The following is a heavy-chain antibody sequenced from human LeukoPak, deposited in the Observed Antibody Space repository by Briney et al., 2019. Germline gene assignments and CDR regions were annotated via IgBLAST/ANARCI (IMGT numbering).Heavy chain of an antibody. J-gene: IGHJ4*02. CDR2: ISTYNGNT. Sequence: AASVKVSCKASGYTFTSHGISWVRQAPGQGLEWMGWISTYNGNTNYAQKLQGRVTMTTDTSTSTAYMELRSLRSDDTAVYYCARWGSGYYYAEYYFDYWGQGTLVTVSS. CDR3: ARWGSGYYYAEYYFDY. V-gene: IGHV1-18*01. CDR1: GYTFTSHG. D-gene: IGHD3-22*01.